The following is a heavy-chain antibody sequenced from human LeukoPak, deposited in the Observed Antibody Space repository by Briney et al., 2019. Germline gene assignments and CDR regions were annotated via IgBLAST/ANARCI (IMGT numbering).Heavy chain of an antibody. J-gene: IGHJ2*01. V-gene: IGHV1-8*02. Sequence: ASVKVSCKASGYTFTSYGISWVRQATGQGLEWMGWMNPNSGNTGYAQKFQGRVTMTRNTSISTAYMELSSLRSEDTAVYYCARGARYSSGWYGVWWYFDLWGRGTLVTVSS. CDR1: GYTFTSYG. CDR3: ARGARYSSGWYGVWWYFDL. D-gene: IGHD6-19*01. CDR2: MNPNSGNT.